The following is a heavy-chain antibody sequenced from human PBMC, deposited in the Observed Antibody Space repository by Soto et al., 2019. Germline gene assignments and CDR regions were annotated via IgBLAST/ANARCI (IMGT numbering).Heavy chain of an antibody. J-gene: IGHJ5*02. CDR2: IYPGDSDT. V-gene: IGHV5-51*01. Sequence: GESLKISCKGSGYSFTSYWIGWVRQMPGKGLEWMGIIYPGDSDTRYSPSFQGQVTISADKSISTAYLQWSSLKASDTAMYYCARALGSSSWSTRWFDPWGQGTLVTV. CDR1: GYSFTSYW. CDR3: ARALGSSSWSTRWFDP. D-gene: IGHD6-13*01.